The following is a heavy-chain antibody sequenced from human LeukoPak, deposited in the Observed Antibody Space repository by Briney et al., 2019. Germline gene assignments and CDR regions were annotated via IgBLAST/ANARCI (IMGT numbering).Heavy chain of an antibody. CDR1: GFTFSSYS. CDR3: AKEPTLTGIADY. J-gene: IGHJ4*02. V-gene: IGHV3-21*01. CDR2: ISSSSSYI. Sequence: GGSLRLSCAASGFTFSSYSMNWVRQAPGKGLEWVSSISSSSSYIYYADSVKGRFTISRDNAKNSLYLQMNSLRAEDTAVYYCAKEPTLTGIADYWGQGTLVTVSS. D-gene: IGHD4-17*01.